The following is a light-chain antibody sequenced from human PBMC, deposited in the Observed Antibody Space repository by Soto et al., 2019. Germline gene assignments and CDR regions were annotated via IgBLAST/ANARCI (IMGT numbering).Light chain of an antibody. V-gene: IGLV1-44*01. CDR3: AAWDDNLNGPL. Sequence: QSALTQPPSLSGTPGQRVTISCSGSNSNIGRYSVNWYQQFPGKAPNILIYSDDERPSGVPDRFSGSKSGTSASLAISGLQSEDEAEYYCAAWDDNLNGPLFGGGTKLTVL. CDR1: NSNIGRYS. CDR2: SDD. J-gene: IGLJ3*02.